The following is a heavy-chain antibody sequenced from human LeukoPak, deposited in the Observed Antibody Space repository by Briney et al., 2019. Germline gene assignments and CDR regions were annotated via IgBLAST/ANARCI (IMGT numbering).Heavy chain of an antibody. Sequence: PSETLSLTCTVSGGSISSSSYYWGWIRQPPGKGLEWIGSIYYSGSTYYNPSLKSRVTISVDTSKNQFSLKLSSVTAADTAVYYCARDRSSTYYYGSGRLYWGQGALVTVSS. CDR3: ARDRSSTYYYGSGRLY. CDR1: GGSISSSSYY. J-gene: IGHJ4*02. V-gene: IGHV4-39*07. CDR2: IYYSGST. D-gene: IGHD3-10*01.